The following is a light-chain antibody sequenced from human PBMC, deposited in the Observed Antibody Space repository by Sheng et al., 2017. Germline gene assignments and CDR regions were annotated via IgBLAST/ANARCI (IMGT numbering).Light chain of an antibody. V-gene: IGKV3D-15*01. J-gene: IGKJ2*01. CDR1: QSVSSY. CDR3: QQYNSYPYT. Sequence: ETVMTQSPATLSVSPGERATLSCRASQSVSSYLAWYQQKPGQAPRLLIYDASNRATGIPARFSGSGSGTDFTLTISSLQPEDFATYYCQQYNSYPYTFGQGTKLEIK. CDR2: DAS.